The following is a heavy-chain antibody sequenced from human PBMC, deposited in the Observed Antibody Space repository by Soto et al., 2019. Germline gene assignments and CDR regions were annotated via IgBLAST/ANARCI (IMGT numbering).Heavy chain of an antibody. CDR3: ARGGYSYGQNWFDP. CDR1: CGSVSSGSYY. D-gene: IGHD5-18*01. Sequence: SETLSLTCTVSCGSVSSGSYYWSWIRQPPGKGLEWIGYIYYSGSTNYNPSLKSRVTISVDTSKNQFSLKLSSVTAADTAVYYCARGGYSYGQNWFDPWGQGTLVTVSS. V-gene: IGHV4-61*01. CDR2: IYYSGST. J-gene: IGHJ5*02.